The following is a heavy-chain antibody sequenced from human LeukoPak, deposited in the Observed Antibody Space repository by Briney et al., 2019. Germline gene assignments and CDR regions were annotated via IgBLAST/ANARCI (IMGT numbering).Heavy chain of an antibody. Sequence: GGSLRLSCVASGFTFSTYYMHWVRQAPGKELEWVSCITSSGTDMYYADSVRGRFTISRDNAKNSLYLEINSLRVEDTAVYYCARDAYNSYDYWGQGTLVTVSS. CDR1: GFTFSTYY. D-gene: IGHD5-24*01. CDR2: ITSSGTDM. V-gene: IGHV3-21*01. J-gene: IGHJ4*02. CDR3: ARDAYNSYDY.